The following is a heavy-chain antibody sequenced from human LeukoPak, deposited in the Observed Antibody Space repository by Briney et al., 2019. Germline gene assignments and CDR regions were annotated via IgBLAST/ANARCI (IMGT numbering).Heavy chain of an antibody. D-gene: IGHD3-9*01. CDR2: ISYHGTNK. CDR1: GFTFSTYA. J-gene: IGHJ5*02. V-gene: IGHV3-30*04. CDR3: AKGNVLRYFDWLPNWFDP. Sequence: GGSLRLSCAASGFTFSTYAMHWVRQAPGKGLEWVAIISYHGTNKDYADSVKGRFTFSRDNSKNTLYLQMNSLRAEDTAVYYCAKGNVLRYFDWLPNWFDPWGQGTLVTVSS.